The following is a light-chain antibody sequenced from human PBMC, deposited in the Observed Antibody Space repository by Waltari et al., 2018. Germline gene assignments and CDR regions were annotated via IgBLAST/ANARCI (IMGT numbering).Light chain of an antibody. CDR1: QRINSY. CDR2: GAS. CDR3: QQSYSSPYT. V-gene: IGKV1-39*01. Sequence: DIQMTQSPSSLSASVGDRVTITCRASQRINSYLNWYQQKPGKATKLLIYGASSLQSGVPSGFSGSGSGTEFTLTISSLQPEDSATYYCQQSYSSPYTFGQGTKLEIK. J-gene: IGKJ2*01.